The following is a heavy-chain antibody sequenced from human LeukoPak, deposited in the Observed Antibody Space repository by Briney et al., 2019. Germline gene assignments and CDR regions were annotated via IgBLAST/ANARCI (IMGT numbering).Heavy chain of an antibody. CDR2: MNPNSGNT. CDR1: GYTLTSYD. J-gene: IGHJ6*02. Sequence: ASVKVSCKATGYTLTSYDINWVRQATGQGLEWMGWMNPNSGNTGYAQKFQGRVTMTRNTSISTAYMELSSLRSEDTAVYYCARIMRAYYYYGMDVWGQGTTVTVSS. CDR3: ARIMRAYYYYGMDV. V-gene: IGHV1-8*01.